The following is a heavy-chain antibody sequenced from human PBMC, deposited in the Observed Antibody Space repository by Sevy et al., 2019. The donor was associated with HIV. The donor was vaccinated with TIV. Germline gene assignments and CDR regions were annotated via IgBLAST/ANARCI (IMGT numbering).Heavy chain of an antibody. D-gene: IGHD6-13*01. V-gene: IGHV4-39*07. CDR3: ARGHGYMEQLVQEGFDN. CDR2: ISYSGNT. CDR1: GDSISSSSYY. Sequence: SETLSLTCIVSGDSISSSSYYWGWIRQPPGKGLEWIASISYSGNTYYNPSLKSRTTMSVDTSKNQFSLKLGSVTAADTAVYYCARGHGYMEQLVQEGFDNWGQGTLVTVSS. J-gene: IGHJ4*02.